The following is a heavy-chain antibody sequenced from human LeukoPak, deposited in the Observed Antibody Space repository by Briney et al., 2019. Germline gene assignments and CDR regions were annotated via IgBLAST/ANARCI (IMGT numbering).Heavy chain of an antibody. V-gene: IGHV1-2*06. CDR3: ANGITIFGVGTPVGYFQH. CDR2: INPNSGGT. J-gene: IGHJ1*01. CDR1: GYTFTGYY. D-gene: IGHD3-3*01. Sequence: ASVKVSCKASGYTFTGYYMHWVRQAPGQGLEWMGRINPNSGGTNYAQKFQGRVTMTRDTSISTAYMELSRLRSDDTAVCYCANGITIFGVGTPVGYFQHWGQGTLVTVSS.